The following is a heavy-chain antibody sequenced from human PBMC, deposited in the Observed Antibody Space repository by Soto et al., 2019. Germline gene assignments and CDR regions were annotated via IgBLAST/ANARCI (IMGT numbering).Heavy chain of an antibody. D-gene: IGHD3-10*01. CDR2: IYYSGSA. J-gene: IGHJ4*02. V-gene: IGHV4-39*01. Sequence: QLPLQESGPGLVKPSETLSLTCTVSGGSINNSSFYWGWVRQPPGKRLEWIGSIYYSGSAYYNPSLKSRLTISVDTSKNQFSLNLSSVTAADTAVYFCARRPLVRGIIPYYFDSWGQGTLVTVSS. CDR3: ARRPLVRGIIPYYFDS. CDR1: GGSINNSSFY.